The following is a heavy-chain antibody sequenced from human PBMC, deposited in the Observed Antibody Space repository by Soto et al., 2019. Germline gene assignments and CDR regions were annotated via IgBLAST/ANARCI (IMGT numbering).Heavy chain of an antibody. CDR2: ISSSSSYI. V-gene: IGHV3-21*01. D-gene: IGHD3-3*01. CDR3: ARDHSSYYDFWSGYRTLSYYYGMDV. Sequence: PGWSLRLSCAASGFTFSSYSMNWVRQAPGKGLEWVSSISSSSSYIYYADSVKGRFTISRDNAKNSLYLQMNSLRAEDTAVYYCARDHSSYYDFWSGYRTLSYYYGMDVWGQGTTVPLAS. CDR1: GFTFSSYS. J-gene: IGHJ6*02.